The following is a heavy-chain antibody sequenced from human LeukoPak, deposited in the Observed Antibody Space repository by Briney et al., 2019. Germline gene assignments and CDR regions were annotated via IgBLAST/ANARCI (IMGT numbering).Heavy chain of an antibody. CDR1: GYTFTGYY. D-gene: IGHD3-3*01. CDR3: ARDIRFLEWLLFEGYFDY. Sequence: ASVKVSCKASGYTFTGYYMHWVRQAPGQGLEWMGWINPNSGGTNYAQKFQGRVTMTRDTSISTAYMELSRLRSDDTAVYYCARDIRFLEWLLFEGYFDYWGQGTLVTVSS. CDR2: INPNSGGT. J-gene: IGHJ4*02. V-gene: IGHV1-2*02.